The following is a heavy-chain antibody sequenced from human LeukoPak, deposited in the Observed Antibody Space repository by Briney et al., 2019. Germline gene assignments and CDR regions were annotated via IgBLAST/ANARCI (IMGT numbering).Heavy chain of an antibody. CDR3: AKVPDYYDSSGDAY. V-gene: IGHV3-30*02. CDR2: IRYDGSDK. CDR1: GFTFSTYD. D-gene: IGHD3-22*01. Sequence: GGSLRLSCTASGFTFSTYDMNWVRQAPGKGLEWVAFIRYDGSDKYYADSVKGRFTISRDNSKNTLYLQMNSLRAEDTAVYYCAKVPDYYDSSGDAYWGQGTLVTVSS. J-gene: IGHJ4*02.